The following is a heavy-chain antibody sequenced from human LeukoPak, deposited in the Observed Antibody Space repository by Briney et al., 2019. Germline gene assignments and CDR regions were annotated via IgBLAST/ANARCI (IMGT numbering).Heavy chain of an antibody. Sequence: HAGGSLRLSCQASGFTFYMYAMSWVRQAPGKGLEWGASMCGTAGCPFYPDSVKGRFTISRDNSKNVLYLRMNSLTAEDTAIYYCAKDRPNFHENSGHYYRRDGDSWGQGTLVTVSS. J-gene: IGHJ5*01. D-gene: IGHD3-22*01. CDR2: MCGTAGCP. CDR1: GFTFYMYA. V-gene: IGHV3-23*01. CDR3: AKDRPNFHENSGHYYRRDGDS.